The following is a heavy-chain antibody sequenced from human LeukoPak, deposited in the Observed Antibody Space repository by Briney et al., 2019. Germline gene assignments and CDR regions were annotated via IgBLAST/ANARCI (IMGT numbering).Heavy chain of an antibody. CDR1: GYTLTELS. CDR2: FDPEDGET. D-gene: IGHD3-22*01. J-gene: IGHJ3*02. Sequence: GASVKVSCKVSGYTLTELSMHWVRQAPGKGLEWMGGFDPEDGETIYAQKFQGRVTMTEDTSTDTAYMELSSLRSEDTAVYYCATEAYYYDSDAFDIWGQGTMVTVSS. V-gene: IGHV1-24*01. CDR3: ATEAYYYDSDAFDI.